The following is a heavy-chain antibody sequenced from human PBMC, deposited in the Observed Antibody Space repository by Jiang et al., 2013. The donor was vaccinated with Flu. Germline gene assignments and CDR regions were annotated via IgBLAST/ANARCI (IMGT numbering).Heavy chain of an antibody. CDR2: ISGDGGST. J-gene: IGHJ4*02. CDR3: AKGYYYDSSGYYMDY. V-gene: IGHV3-23*01. D-gene: IGHD3-22*01. Sequence: AASDFTFSNYAMNWVRQAPGKGLEWVSGISGDGGSTDYADSVKGRFTISRDNSKNTLYLQMNSLRAEDTAVYYCAKGYYYDSSGYYMDYWGQGTLVTVSS. CDR1: DFTFSNYA.